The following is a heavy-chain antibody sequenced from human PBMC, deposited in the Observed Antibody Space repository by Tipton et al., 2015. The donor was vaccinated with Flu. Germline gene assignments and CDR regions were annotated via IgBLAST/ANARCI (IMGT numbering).Heavy chain of an antibody. Sequence: VQLVQSGGGLVQPGGSLRLSCAASGFTFNTYWMSWVRQAPGKGLEWVANIKQGGSEKYYVDSVKGRFTISRDNAKNSLYLQMNSLRAEDTAVHYCARTRGGYCSSTSCYADYFDFWGQGTLVTVSS. V-gene: IGHV3-7*01. CDR1: GFTFNTYW. J-gene: IGHJ4*02. CDR3: ARTRGGYCSSTSCYADYFDF. D-gene: IGHD2-2*01. CDR2: IKQGGSEK.